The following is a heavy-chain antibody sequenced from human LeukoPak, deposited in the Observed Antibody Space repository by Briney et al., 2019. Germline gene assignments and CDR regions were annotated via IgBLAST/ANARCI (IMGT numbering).Heavy chain of an antibody. CDR3: ARGGGGYSYGFFSY. Sequence: GGSLRLSCAASGFTFDDYGMSWVRQAPGKGLEWVSGINWNGGSTGYADSVKGRFTISRDNAKNSLYLQMNSLRAEDTAVYYCARGGGGYSYGFFSYWGQGTLVTVSS. CDR2: INWNGGST. J-gene: IGHJ4*02. CDR1: GFTFDDYG. D-gene: IGHD5-18*01. V-gene: IGHV3-20*04.